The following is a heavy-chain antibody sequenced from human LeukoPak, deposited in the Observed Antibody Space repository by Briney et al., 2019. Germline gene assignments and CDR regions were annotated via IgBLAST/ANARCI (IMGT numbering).Heavy chain of an antibody. CDR2: INHSGST. CDR1: GGSFSGYY. J-gene: IGHJ4*02. CDR3: ARLIAVAGTDY. D-gene: IGHD6-19*01. Sequence: SETLSLTCAVYGGSFSGYYWSWIRQPPGKGLEWIGEINHSGSTNYNPSLKSRVTITVDTSKNQFSLKLSSVTAADTAVYYCARLIAVAGTDYWGQGTLVTVSS. V-gene: IGHV4-34*01.